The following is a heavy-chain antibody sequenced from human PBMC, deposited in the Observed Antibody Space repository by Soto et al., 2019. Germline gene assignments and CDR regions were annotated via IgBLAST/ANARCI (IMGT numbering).Heavy chain of an antibody. CDR3: ARGPILTGYPSPTWFDP. V-gene: IGHV1-8*01. D-gene: IGHD3-9*01. J-gene: IGHJ5*02. CDR2: MNPNSGNT. CDR1: GYTFTSKG. Sequence: VSVKLSCKASGYTFTSKGINWVRQANGQGLEWMGWMNPNSGNTGYAQKFQGRVTMTRNTSISTAYMELSSLRSEDTAVYYCARGPILTGYPSPTWFDPWGQGTLVTVSP.